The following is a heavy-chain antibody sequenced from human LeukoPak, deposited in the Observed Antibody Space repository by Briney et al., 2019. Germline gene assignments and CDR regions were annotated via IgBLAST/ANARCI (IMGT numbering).Heavy chain of an antibody. CDR2: IGDSGEIE. D-gene: IGHD6-19*01. V-gene: IGHV3-23*01. CDR1: GLILRGHA. CDR3: AKGYSSGWTPFDY. Sequence: PGGSLTLSCEASGLILRGHAMSWVRQATGKGLEWVSGIGDSGEIERYADSVKGRFTISRDNFRNTVYLEMRSLRPEDTAVYYCAKGYSSGWTPFDYWGQGTQVTVSS. J-gene: IGHJ4*02.